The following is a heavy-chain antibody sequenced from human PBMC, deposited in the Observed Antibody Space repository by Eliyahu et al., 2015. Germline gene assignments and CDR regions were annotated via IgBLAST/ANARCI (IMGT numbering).Heavy chain of an antibody. CDR3: ARDRKGFQLYAGMDV. CDR2: ISSSSSYI. D-gene: IGHD3-16*02. V-gene: IGHV3-21*01. J-gene: IGHJ6*02. Sequence: EVQLVESGGGLVKPGGSXRLXCXASGFXFSSYSMNWVRQAPGKGLEWXSSISSSSSYIYYADSVKGRFTISRDNAKNSLYLQMNSLRAEDTAVYYCARDRKGFQLYAGMDVWGQGTTVTVSS. CDR1: GFXFSSYS.